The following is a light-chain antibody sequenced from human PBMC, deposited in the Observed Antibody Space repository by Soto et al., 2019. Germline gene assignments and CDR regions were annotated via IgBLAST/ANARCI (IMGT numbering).Light chain of an antibody. V-gene: IGKV1-9*01. Sequence: IQLTQSPSSMSASVGNRVTITCGASQGISSYLAWYQQKPGKAPKLLIYAASTLQSGVPSRFSGIVSGTDFTLTISSLQPQDFAAYYGQQLNSYLPITFGQGTRLENK. CDR1: QGISSY. CDR3: QQLNSYLPIT. J-gene: IGKJ5*01. CDR2: AAS.